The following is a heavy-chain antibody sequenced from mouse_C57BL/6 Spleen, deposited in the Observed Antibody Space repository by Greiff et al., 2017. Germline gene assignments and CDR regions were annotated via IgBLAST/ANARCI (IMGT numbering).Heavy chain of an antibody. Sequence: VKLQESGAELVRPGSSVKLSCKASGYTFTSYWMDWVKQRPGQGLEWIGNIYPSDSETHYNQKFKDKATLTVDKSSSTAYMQLSSLTSEDSAVYYCARHDGHYFDYWGQGTTLTVSS. J-gene: IGHJ2*01. CDR3: ARHDGHYFDY. CDR2: IYPSDSET. D-gene: IGHD2-3*01. CDR1: GYTFTSYW. V-gene: IGHV1-61*01.